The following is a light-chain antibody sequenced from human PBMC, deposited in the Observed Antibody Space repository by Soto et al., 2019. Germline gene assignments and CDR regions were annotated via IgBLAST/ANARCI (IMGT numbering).Light chain of an antibody. V-gene: IGLV2-8*01. CDR3: SSHGGSNNFYV. Sequence: ALTQPPSASGSPGQSVTISCTGTSSDIGAYNYVSWYQQHPGKAPKLMIFEVSKRPSGVPDRFSASKSGNTASLTVSGLQAEDEADYYCSSHGGSNNFYVFGTGTKVTV. J-gene: IGLJ1*01. CDR2: EVS. CDR1: SSDIGAYNY.